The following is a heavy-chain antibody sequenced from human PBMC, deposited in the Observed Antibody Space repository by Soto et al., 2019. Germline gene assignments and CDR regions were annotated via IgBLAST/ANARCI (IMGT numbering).Heavy chain of an antibody. CDR3: ARGFIGWVPGWFDP. J-gene: IGHJ5*02. D-gene: IGHD6-19*01. V-gene: IGHV3-30-3*01. CDR1: GFTFSSYA. Sequence: ESGGGVVQPGRSLRLSCAASGFTFSSYAMHWVRQAPGKGLEWVAVISYDGSNKYYADSVKGRFTISRDNSKNTLYLQMNNLRAEDTAVYYCARGFIGWVPGWFDPWGQGTLVTVSS. CDR2: ISYDGSNK.